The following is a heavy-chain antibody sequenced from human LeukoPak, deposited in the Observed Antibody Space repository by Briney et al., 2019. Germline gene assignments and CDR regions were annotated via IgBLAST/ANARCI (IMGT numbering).Heavy chain of an antibody. CDR1: GGSFSGYY. CDR2: INHSGST. V-gene: IGHV4-34*01. J-gene: IGHJ3*02. D-gene: IGHD2-2*01. Sequence: SEPLSLTCAVYGGSFSGYYWSWIRQPPGKGLEWIGEINHSGSTNYNPSLKSRVTISVDTSKNQFSLKLSSVTAADTAVYYCARVRWVVPTARGAFDNWGQGTMVTVSS. CDR3: ARVRWVVPTARGAFDN.